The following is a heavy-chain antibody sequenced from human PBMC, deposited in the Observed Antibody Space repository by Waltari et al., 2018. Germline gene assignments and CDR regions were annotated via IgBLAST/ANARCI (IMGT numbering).Heavy chain of an antibody. CDR2: INQSGTT. V-gene: IGHV4-34*01. J-gene: IGHJ6*02. Sequence: QVQLQQWGAGLLEPSETLSLTCAVYGGSFSGYYWSWIRQPPGKGLEWIGEINQSGTTNYNPALKSRVTISVDTSKNQFSLKLSSVTAADTAVYYCARGHHAPPFWRGPFDRCLDVWGQGTTVTVSS. CDR3: ARGHHAPPFWRGPFDRCLDV. CDR1: GGSFSGYY. D-gene: IGHD3-3*01.